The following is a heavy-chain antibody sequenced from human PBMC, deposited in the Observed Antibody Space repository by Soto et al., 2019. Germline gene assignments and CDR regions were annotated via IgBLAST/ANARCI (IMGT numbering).Heavy chain of an antibody. CDR3: AKDPAYYDFWSGYPPTY. Sequence: GGFLRLSCAASGFTFISYAMSWVRQAPGKGLEWVSAISGSGGSTYYADSVKGRFTISRDNSKNTLYLQMNSLRAEDTAVYYCAKDPAYYDFWSGYPPTYWGQGTLVTVSS. CDR2: ISGSGGST. CDR1: GFTFISYA. J-gene: IGHJ4*02. D-gene: IGHD3-3*01. V-gene: IGHV3-23*01.